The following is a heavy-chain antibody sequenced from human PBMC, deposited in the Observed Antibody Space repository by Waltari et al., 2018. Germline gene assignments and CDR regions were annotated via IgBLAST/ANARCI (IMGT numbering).Heavy chain of an antibody. Sequence: QVQLQESGPGLVQPSETLSLPCPVSGDSTRSPYWSWFRQPPGTGLEWIGYMYDNGNTIYNPSLKSRVSISGDTSRKQFSLGLTSVTTADTAVYHCARVNLLRELPYVDSWGQGILVTVSS. D-gene: IGHD1-26*01. J-gene: IGHJ4*02. CDR1: GDSTRSPY. CDR2: MYDNGNT. V-gene: IGHV4-59*11. CDR3: ARVNLLRELPYVDS.